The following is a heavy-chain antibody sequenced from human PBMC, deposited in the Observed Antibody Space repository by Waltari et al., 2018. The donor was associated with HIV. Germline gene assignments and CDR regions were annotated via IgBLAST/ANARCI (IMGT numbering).Heavy chain of an antibody. V-gene: IGHV3-53*01. J-gene: IGHJ6*02. Sequence: EVQLVESGGGLIQPGGSLRLSCAASGFTVSSNYMSWVRQAPGKGGECVSVIYSGGSTYYAESVKGRFTISRDNSKNTLYLQMNSLRAEDTAVYYCAREGAAAGRDGMDVWGQGTTVTVSS. CDR2: IYSGGST. D-gene: IGHD6-13*01. CDR1: GFTVSSNY. CDR3: AREGAAAGRDGMDV.